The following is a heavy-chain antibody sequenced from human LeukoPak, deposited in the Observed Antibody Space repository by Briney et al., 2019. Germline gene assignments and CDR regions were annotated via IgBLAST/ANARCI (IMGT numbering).Heavy chain of an antibody. CDR3: AKDPSGWYYYYYMDV. Sequence: PGRSLRLSCAASGFTFDDYAMHWVRQAPGKGLEWVSGISWNSGSIGYADSVKGRFTISRDNAKNSLYLQMNSPRAEDTAVYYCAKDPSGWYYYYYMDVWGKGTTVTVSS. CDR2: ISWNSGSI. D-gene: IGHD2-15*01. J-gene: IGHJ6*03. CDR1: GFTFDDYA. V-gene: IGHV3-9*01.